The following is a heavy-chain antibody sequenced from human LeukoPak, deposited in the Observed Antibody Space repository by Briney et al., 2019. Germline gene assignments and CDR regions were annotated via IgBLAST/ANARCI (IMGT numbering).Heavy chain of an antibody. CDR2: IRSKAYGGTT. CDR3: TRESYDILTGYYHQNDY. J-gene: IGHJ4*02. CDR1: GFTFGDYA. D-gene: IGHD3-9*01. V-gene: IGHV3-49*04. Sequence: GGSLRLSCTASGFTFGDYAMSWVRQAPGKGLEWVGFIRSKAYGGTTEYAASVKGRFTISRDDSKSIAYLQMNSLKTEDTAVYYCTRESYDILTGYYHQNDYWGQGTLVTVSS.